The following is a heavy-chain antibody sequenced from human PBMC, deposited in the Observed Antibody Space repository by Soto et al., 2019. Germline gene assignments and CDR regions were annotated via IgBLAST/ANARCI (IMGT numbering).Heavy chain of an antibody. CDR3: ARAPDNRGWPYYFDY. CDR2: IYYSGST. CDR1: GGSISSGDYY. D-gene: IGHD3-22*01. J-gene: IGHJ4*02. V-gene: IGHV4-30-4*01. Sequence: QVQLQESGPGLVKPSQILCLTCTVSGGSISSGDYYWSWVRQPPGKGLEWIGYIYYSGSTYYNPSLKSRVTISVDTSKNQFSLKMSSVTAADTAVYYCARAPDNRGWPYYFDYWGQGTLVTVSS.